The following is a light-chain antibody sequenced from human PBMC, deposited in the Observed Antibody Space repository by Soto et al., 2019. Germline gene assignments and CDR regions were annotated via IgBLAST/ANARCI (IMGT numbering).Light chain of an antibody. CDR2: GAS. Sequence: DIQMTQSQSSMSASVGDRITISCRASQSINTYLNWYQQKPGKAPQLLIYGASSLPSGVPSRFSGSGSGTDFTLTITSLQPEDFATYHGQLSYSGLTFGGGTKVEVK. CDR3: QLSYSGLT. J-gene: IGKJ4*01. V-gene: IGKV1-39*01. CDR1: QSINTY.